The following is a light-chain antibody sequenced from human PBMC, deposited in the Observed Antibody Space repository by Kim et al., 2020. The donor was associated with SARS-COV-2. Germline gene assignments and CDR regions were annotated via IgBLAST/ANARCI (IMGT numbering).Light chain of an antibody. CDR3: QQYNSYRWT. CDR1: QSISSW. Sequence: DIQMTQSPSTLSGSVGDRVTITCRASQSISSWLAWYQQKPGKAPKLLIYKASGLESGVPSRFSGSGSGTEFTLTISSLQPDDFATYYCQQYNSYRWTFGQGTKVDIK. J-gene: IGKJ1*01. V-gene: IGKV1-5*03. CDR2: KAS.